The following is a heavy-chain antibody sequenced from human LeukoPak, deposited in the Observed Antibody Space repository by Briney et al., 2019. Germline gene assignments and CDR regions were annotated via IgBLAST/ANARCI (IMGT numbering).Heavy chain of an antibody. D-gene: IGHD5-18*01. CDR2: IKQGGSEK. CDR3: ARDLGYSYGSYFDY. V-gene: IGHV3-7*03. Sequence: PGGSLRLSCAASGFTFSSYWMSWVRQAPGKGLEWVANIKQGGSEKYYVDSVKGRFTISRDNAKNSLYLQMNSLRAEDTAVYYCARDLGYSYGSYFDYWGQGTLVTVSS. CDR1: GFTFSSYW. J-gene: IGHJ4*02.